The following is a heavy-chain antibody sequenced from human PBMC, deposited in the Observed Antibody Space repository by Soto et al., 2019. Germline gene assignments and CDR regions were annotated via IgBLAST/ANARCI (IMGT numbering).Heavy chain of an antibody. V-gene: IGHV3-7*03. CDR2: IKQDGSEK. CDR1: GFTFSSYW. Sequence: PGGSLRLSCAASGFTFSSYWMSWVRQAPGKGLEWVANIKQDGSEKYYVDSVKGRFTISRDNAKNSLYLQMNSLRAEDTAVYYCARDLFEAARRGEYAFDIWGQGTMVTVSS. D-gene: IGHD3-16*01. CDR3: ARDLFEAARRGEYAFDI. J-gene: IGHJ3*02.